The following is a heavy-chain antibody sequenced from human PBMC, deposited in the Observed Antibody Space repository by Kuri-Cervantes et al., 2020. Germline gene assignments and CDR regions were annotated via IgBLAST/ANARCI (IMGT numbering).Heavy chain of an antibody. CDR1: GFSLTTRPVG. Sequence: SGPTLVKPTQTLTLTCTFSGFSLTTRPVGVGWVRQPPGKALEWLALIYWDDDKRYSPSLKSRLTITKDTSKNQVVLTMTNMDPVDTATYYCAHRWLEGDWFDPWAREPWSPSPQ. V-gene: IGHV2-5*02. J-gene: IGHJ5*02. CDR3: AHRWLEGDWFDP. CDR2: IYWDDDK. D-gene: IGHD6-19*01.